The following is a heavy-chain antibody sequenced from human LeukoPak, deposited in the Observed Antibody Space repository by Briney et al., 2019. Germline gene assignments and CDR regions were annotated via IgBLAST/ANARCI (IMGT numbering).Heavy chain of an antibody. J-gene: IGHJ4*01. V-gene: IGHV4-4*07. CDR2: IFTSGSA. CDR3: ASGYGSGSYLY. D-gene: IGHD3-10*01. Sequence: SETLSLTCTVSGGSISNYYLSWIRQPAGKGLEWIGRIFTSGSATSTPSLERRLTMSGDTSKNQFYLNPSSVTAAGTAVYFCASGYGSGSYLYSGHGTQVTVSS. CDR1: GGSISNYY.